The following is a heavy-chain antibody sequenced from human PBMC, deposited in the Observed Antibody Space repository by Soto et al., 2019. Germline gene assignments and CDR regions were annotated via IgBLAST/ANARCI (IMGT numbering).Heavy chain of an antibody. J-gene: IGHJ6*03. Sequence: EVQLVESGGGLVKPGGSLRLSCAASGFTFSSYSMNWVRQAPGKGLEWVSSISSSSSYIYYADSVKGRFTISRDNAKNSLYLQMNSLTAEDTAVYYCARLGDYYYYMDAWGKETTVTVSS. CDR1: GFTFSSYS. CDR2: ISSSSSYI. V-gene: IGHV3-21*01. CDR3: ARLGDYYYYMDA.